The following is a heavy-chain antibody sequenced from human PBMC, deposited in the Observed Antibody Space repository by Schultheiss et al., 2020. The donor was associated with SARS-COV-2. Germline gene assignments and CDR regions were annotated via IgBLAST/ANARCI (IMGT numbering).Heavy chain of an antibody. CDR3: ARGYCSGGSCAMDNWFDP. Sequence: ASVKVSCKASGYTFTNYHIHWVRQAPEQGLEWMGWISAYNGNTNYAQKFQGRVTITADESTSTAYMELSSLRSEDTAVYYCARGYCSGGSCAMDNWFDPWGQGTLVTVSS. CDR2: ISAYNGNT. J-gene: IGHJ5*02. V-gene: IGHV1-18*04. D-gene: IGHD2-15*01. CDR1: GYTFTNYH.